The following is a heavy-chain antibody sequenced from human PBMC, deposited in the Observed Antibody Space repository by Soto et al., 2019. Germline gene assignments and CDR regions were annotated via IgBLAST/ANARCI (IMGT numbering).Heavy chain of an antibody. CDR3: VHRTVSSGAWFDP. CDR1: GFSLGTTGEG. CDR2: IYWDDDV. Sequence: FGPTLVTPTQTLTLNWAVSGFSLGTTGEGVRWFRQPPGKAPEWLVMIYWDDDVRYSLSLRNMLTITKDTAENQVVLTKTYIDPLDTATYCCVHRTVSSGAWFDPWGRGILFTVSS. J-gene: IGHJ5*02. V-gene: IGHV2-5*02. D-gene: IGHD6-25*01.